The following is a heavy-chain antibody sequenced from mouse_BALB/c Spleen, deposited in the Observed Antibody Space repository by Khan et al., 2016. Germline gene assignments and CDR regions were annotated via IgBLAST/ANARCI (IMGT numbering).Heavy chain of an antibody. J-gene: IGHJ2*01. CDR3: ARTARIEY. CDR1: GYSITSGYG. CDR2: IRYSGST. V-gene: IGHV3-1*02. D-gene: IGHD1-2*01. Sequence: EVKLLESGPGLVKPSQSLSLTCTVTGYSITSGYGWNWIRQFPGNKLEWMGYIRYSGSTNYNPSLKSRFSITRDTSKNQCCLQLNSVTTEDTATYYCARTARIEYWGQGTTLTVSS.